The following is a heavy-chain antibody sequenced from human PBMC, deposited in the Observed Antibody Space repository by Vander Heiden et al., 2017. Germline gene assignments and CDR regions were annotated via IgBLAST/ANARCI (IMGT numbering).Heavy chain of an antibody. Sequence: QMQLVQSAPEVKKPGTSVKVSCKASGFTFTNSAVQWVRPARGPRLEWIAWIGDGSGYTNYAQKFQERVTITRDMSTSSAYMELRSLRSDDTAVYYCAASSLRATAKDGAFDIWGQGTMVTVSS. CDR2: IGDGSGYT. V-gene: IGHV1-58*01. CDR3: AASSLRATAKDGAFDI. CDR1: GFTFTNSA. J-gene: IGHJ3*02. D-gene: IGHD6-19*01.